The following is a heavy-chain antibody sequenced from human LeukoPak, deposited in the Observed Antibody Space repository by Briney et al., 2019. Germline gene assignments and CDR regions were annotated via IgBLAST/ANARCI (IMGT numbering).Heavy chain of an antibody. D-gene: IGHD5-12*01. CDR2: IVASSGST. CDR3: AKGAYDYIEMGYFDY. Sequence: GGSLRLCCAASGFSISNSAMSWIRQAPGKGLEWVSLIVASSGSTFDADSVKGRFTISRDSSKNTLYLQMNSLRAEDMAVYYCAKGAYDYIEMGYFDYWGQGTLVTVSS. J-gene: IGHJ4*02. V-gene: IGHV3-23*01. CDR1: GFSISNSA.